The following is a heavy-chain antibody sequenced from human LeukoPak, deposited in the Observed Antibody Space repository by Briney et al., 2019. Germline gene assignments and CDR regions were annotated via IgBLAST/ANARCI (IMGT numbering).Heavy chain of an antibody. CDR2: IIDNGEST. V-gene: IGHV3-23*01. J-gene: IGHJ6*03. D-gene: IGHD3-16*01. CDR1: GFPFSSYA. Sequence: GGSLRLSCAASGFPFSSYAMSWVRQAPGKGLEWVSGIIDNGESTYYASFAKGRFTISRDNSNNTLYLQMNSLRAEDTAVYYCAKLGGQEVHNYYVAVCGKGITVAVSS. CDR3: AKLGGQEVHNYYVAV.